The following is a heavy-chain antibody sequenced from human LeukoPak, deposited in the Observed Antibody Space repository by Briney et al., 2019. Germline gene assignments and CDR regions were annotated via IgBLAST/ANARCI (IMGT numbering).Heavy chain of an antibody. CDR2: IYYSGST. Sequence: SETLSLTCTVSGDSISTSYYWGWIRQPPGKGLEWIGSIYYSGSTYYNPSLKSRVTISVDTSKNQFSLKLSSVTAADTAVYYCARHGGSGSIAAYYFDYWGQGTLVTVSS. D-gene: IGHD6-6*01. CDR3: ARHGGSGSIAAYYFDY. J-gene: IGHJ4*02. V-gene: IGHV4-39*01. CDR1: GDSISTSYY.